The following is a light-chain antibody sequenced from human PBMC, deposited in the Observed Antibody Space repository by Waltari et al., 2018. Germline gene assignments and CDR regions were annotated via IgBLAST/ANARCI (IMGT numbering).Light chain of an antibody. CDR2: HAS. Sequence: EIVLTQSPGTLSLSPGERATLSCRASQSLRIYLAWYQQKPGQAPRPLIYHASTRATGIPDRFSGSGSGTDFSLTISRLEPEDFAVYYCQHYESLPVTFGQGTKVEIK. J-gene: IGKJ1*01. CDR1: QSLRIY. V-gene: IGKV3-20*01. CDR3: QHYESLPVT.